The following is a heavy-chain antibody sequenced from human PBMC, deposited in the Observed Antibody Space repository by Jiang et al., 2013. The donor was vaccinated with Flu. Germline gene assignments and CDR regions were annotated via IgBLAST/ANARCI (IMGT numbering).Heavy chain of an antibody. V-gene: IGHV1-69*06. CDR2: IIPIFGTA. CDR3: ARSSSMVRGVIIIDYFDY. D-gene: IGHD3-10*01. CDR1: GGTFSSYA. J-gene: IGHJ4*02. Sequence: EVKKPGSSVKVSCKASGGTFSSYAISWVRQAPGQGLEWMGGIIPIFGTANYAQKFQGRVTITADKSTSTAYMELSSLRSEDTAVYYCARSSSMVRGVIIIDYFDYWGQGTLVTVSS.